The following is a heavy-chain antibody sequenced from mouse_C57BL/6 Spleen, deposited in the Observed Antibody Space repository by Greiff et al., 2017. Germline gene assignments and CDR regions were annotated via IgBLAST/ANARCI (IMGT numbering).Heavy chain of an antibody. CDR3: ARSSGSSFYWYFDV. J-gene: IGHJ1*03. CDR2: IYPRSGNT. V-gene: IGHV1-81*01. Sequence: VQLQQSGAELARPGASVKLSCKASGYTFTSYGISWVKQRTGQGLEWIGEIYPRSGNTYYNEKFKGKATLTADKSSSTAYMELRSLTSEYSAVYFCARSSGSSFYWYFDVWGTGTTVTVSS. CDR1: GYTFTSYG. D-gene: IGHD1-1*01.